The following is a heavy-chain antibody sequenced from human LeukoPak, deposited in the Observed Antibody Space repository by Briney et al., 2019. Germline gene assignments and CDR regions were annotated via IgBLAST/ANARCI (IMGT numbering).Heavy chain of an antibody. J-gene: IGHJ6*02. Sequence: PGGSLRLSCAASGSTVSSNYMSWVRQAPGKGLEWVSVIYSGGSTYYADSVKGRFTISRDNSKNTLYLQMNSLRAEDTAVYYCAREGYYDILTGYSNYGMDVWGQGTTVTVSS. CDR3: AREGYYDILTGYSNYGMDV. V-gene: IGHV3-66*01. D-gene: IGHD3-9*01. CDR1: GSTVSSNY. CDR2: IYSGGST.